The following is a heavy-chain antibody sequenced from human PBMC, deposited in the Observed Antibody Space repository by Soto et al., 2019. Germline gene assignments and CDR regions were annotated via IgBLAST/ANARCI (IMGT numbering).Heavy chain of an antibody. CDR1: GFTFSSYS. CDR2: ISSSSSYI. D-gene: IGHD3-10*01. Sequence: EVQLVESGGGLVKPGGSLRLSCAASGFTFSSYSMNWVRQAPGKGLEWVSSISSSSSYIYYADSVKGRFTISRDNAKNSLYLQMNSLRAEDTAVYYCARDEGVGEFPDYWGQGTLVTVSS. CDR3: ARDEGVGEFPDY. J-gene: IGHJ4*02. V-gene: IGHV3-21*01.